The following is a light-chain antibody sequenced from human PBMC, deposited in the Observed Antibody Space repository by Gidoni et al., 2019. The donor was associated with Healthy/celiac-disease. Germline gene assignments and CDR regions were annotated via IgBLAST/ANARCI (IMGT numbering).Light chain of an antibody. Sequence: DLQMTQSPSSLSASVGDRVTITCQASQDISNYLKWYQQKPGKAPKLLIYDASNLETGVPSRFSGSGSGTDFTFTISSLQPEDIATYYCQQYDNRPTFGGXTKVEIK. V-gene: IGKV1-33*01. CDR2: DAS. CDR1: QDISNY. CDR3: QQYDNRPT. J-gene: IGKJ4*01.